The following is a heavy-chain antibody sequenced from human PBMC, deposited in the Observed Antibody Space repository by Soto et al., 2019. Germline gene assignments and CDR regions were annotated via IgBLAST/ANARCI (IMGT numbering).Heavy chain of an antibody. V-gene: IGHV3-7*01. CDR1: GFTFSSYW. Sequence: GGSLRLSCAASGFTFSSYWMSWVRQAPGKGLEWVANIKQDGSEKYYADSVKGRFTISRDNAKNSLYLQMNRLRDEDTAVYYCTRALSGRYSPDYWGQGTLVTVSS. CDR3: TRALSGRYSPDY. D-gene: IGHD1-26*01. J-gene: IGHJ4*02. CDR2: IKQDGSEK.